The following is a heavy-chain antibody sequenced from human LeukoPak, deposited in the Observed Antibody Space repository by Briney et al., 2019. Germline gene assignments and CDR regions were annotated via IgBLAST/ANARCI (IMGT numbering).Heavy chain of an antibody. J-gene: IGHJ6*02. V-gene: IGHV3-48*04. CDR3: ARDWRDWDYYYYYYGMDV. Sequence: GGSLRLSCAASGFTFSSYTMNWVRQAPGKGLEWVSYISSRSSTIYYADSVKGRFTISRDNAKNSLYLQMNSLRAEDTAVYYCARDWRDWDYYYYYYGMDVWGQGTTVTVSS. CDR2: ISSRSSTI. D-gene: IGHD2-21*02. CDR1: GFTFSSYT.